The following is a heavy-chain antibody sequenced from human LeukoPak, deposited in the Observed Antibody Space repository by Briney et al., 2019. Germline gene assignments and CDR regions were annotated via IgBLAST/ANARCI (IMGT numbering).Heavy chain of an antibody. D-gene: IGHD1-26*01. V-gene: IGHV3-64*01. CDR2: ISSNGGST. CDR1: GFTFDDHG. J-gene: IGHJ5*02. CDR3: ARDSGSYSSWFDP. Sequence: GGSLRLSCAASGFTFDDHGMSWVRQVPGKGLEYVSAISSNGGSTYYANSVKGRFTISRDNSKNTLYLQMGSLRAEDMAVYYCARDSGSYSSWFDPWGQGTLVTVSS.